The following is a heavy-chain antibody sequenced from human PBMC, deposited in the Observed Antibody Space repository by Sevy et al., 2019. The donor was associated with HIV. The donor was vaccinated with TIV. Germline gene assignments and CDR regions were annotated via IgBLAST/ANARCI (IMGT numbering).Heavy chain of an antibody. Sequence: GGSLRLSCAASGFTFSNFWMSWVRQAPGKGLEFVANIKQDGSENFYADSVKGRFTISRDNDKNSLFLQMNNLGVEETAVYYCARDHPSTAPFDYWGQGTLVTVSS. V-gene: IGHV3-7*03. D-gene: IGHD2-21*02. CDR3: ARDHPSTAPFDY. J-gene: IGHJ4*02. CDR2: IKQDGSEN. CDR1: GFTFSNFW.